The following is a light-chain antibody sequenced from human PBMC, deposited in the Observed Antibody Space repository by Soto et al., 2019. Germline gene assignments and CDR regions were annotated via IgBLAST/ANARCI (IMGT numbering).Light chain of an antibody. V-gene: IGKV1-5*03. Sequence: DIQLTQSPSTLPASVGDRVAITCRASQTISTWLAWYQQKPGKAPNLLIYKASTLQSGVPSRFSGSGSGTEFTLTISSLQPEDFATYYCQQYNSELWTFGQGTKVDIK. J-gene: IGKJ1*01. CDR2: KAS. CDR1: QTISTW. CDR3: QQYNSELWT.